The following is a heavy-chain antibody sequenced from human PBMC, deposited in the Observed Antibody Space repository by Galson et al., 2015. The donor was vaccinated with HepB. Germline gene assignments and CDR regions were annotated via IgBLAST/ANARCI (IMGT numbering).Heavy chain of an antibody. J-gene: IGHJ4*02. V-gene: IGHV3-30*04. CDR2: ISYDGSNK. CDR1: GFTFSSYA. CDR3: AREGPLEQLSFDY. Sequence: SLRLSCAASGFTFSSYAMHWVRQAPGKGLEWVAVISYDGSNKYYADSVKGRFTISRDNSKNTLYLQMNSLRAEDTAVYYCAREGPLEQLSFDYWGQGTLVTVSS. D-gene: IGHD6-6*01.